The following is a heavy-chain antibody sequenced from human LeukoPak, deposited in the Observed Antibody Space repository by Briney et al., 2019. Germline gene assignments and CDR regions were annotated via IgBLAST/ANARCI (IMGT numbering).Heavy chain of an antibody. CDR2: ISAYNGNT. CDR3: AREILYDSSGYFDY. CDR1: GYTFTSYG. D-gene: IGHD3-22*01. Sequence: ASVKVSCKASGYTFTSYGISWVRQAPGQGLEWMGWISAYNGNTNYAQKLQGRVTMTTDTSTSTAYMELRSLRSEDTAVYYCAREILYDSSGYFDYWGQGTLVTVSS. V-gene: IGHV1-18*01. J-gene: IGHJ4*02.